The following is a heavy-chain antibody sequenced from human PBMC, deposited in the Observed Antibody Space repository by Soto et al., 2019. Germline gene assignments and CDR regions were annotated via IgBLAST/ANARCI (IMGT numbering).Heavy chain of an antibody. D-gene: IGHD3-3*01. Sequence: SETLSLTCAVYGASLSDNYCNWLRQPPGKGLEWIGEINHSGNTNYNPSLRSRVTISIDTSKNQLSLNLRSVSAADTAVYYCARDKRVTIFGDSYYGMDVWGQGTTVTVSS. CDR2: INHSGNT. J-gene: IGHJ6*02. CDR3: ARDKRVTIFGDSYYGMDV. CDR1: GASLSDNY. V-gene: IGHV4-34*01.